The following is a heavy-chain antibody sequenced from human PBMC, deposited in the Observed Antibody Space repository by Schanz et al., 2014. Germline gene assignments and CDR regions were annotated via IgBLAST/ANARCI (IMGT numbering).Heavy chain of an antibody. J-gene: IGHJ4*02. CDR3: ARGTDWNLHY. CDR1: GFTFNSYA. Sequence: VQLLESGGGLVQPGGSLRLSCAASGFTFNSYAMSWVRQAPGKGLEWVSALSGSGGSTYYADSVKGRFTVSRDSGQNSLYLQMNSLRAGDTTVYYCARGTDWNLHYWGQGALVTGSS. V-gene: IGHV3-23*01. D-gene: IGHD1-1*01. CDR2: LSGSGGST.